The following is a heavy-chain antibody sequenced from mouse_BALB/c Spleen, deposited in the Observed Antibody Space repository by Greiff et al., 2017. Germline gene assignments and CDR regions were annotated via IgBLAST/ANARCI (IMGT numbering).Heavy chain of an antibody. CDR1: GFTFSSYA. J-gene: IGHJ3*01. D-gene: IGHD2-3*01. CDR3: ARPGDGYLFAY. V-gene: IGHV5-9-3*01. Sequence: EVKVVESGGGLVKPGGSLKLSCAASGFTFSSYAMSWVRQTPEKRLEWVATISSGGSYTYYPDSVKGRFTISRDNAKNTLYLQMSSLRSEDTAMYYCARPGDGYLFAYWGQGTLVTVSA. CDR2: ISSGGSYT.